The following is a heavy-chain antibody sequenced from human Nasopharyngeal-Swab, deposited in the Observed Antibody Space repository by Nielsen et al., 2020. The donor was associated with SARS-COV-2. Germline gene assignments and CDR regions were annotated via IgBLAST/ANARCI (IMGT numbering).Heavy chain of an antibody. CDR1: GYSFRSHG. Sequence: ASVPVSCKASGYSFRSHGYNRVGQAPGQALEWTGWICDYKADTNYAQKLQGRVSMTTDTSTSTAYMELRSLMSDDTAVYYCARDIEEWLVVPSLSFDYWGQGTLVTVSS. CDR3: ARDIEEWLVVPSLSFDY. D-gene: IGHD3-3*01. J-gene: IGHJ4*02. CDR2: ICDYKADT. V-gene: IGHV1-18*01.